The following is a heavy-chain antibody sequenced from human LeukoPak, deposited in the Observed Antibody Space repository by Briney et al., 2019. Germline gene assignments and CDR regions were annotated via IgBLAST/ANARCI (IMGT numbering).Heavy chain of an antibody. CDR2: IYPGDSDT. CDR1: GYSFSTYW. D-gene: IGHD6-19*01. J-gene: IGHJ4*02. CDR3: ARVMGSGWTLYYFDY. Sequence: RGESLKISCKGSGYSFSTYWIGWVRQMPGKGLEWMGNIYPGDSDTRYSPSFQGQVTISADKSISTAYLQWSSLKASDTAMYYCARVMGSGWTLYYFDYWGQGTLVTVSS. V-gene: IGHV5-51*01.